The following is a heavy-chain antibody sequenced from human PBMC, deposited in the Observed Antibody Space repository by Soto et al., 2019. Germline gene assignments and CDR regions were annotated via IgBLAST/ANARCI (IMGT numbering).Heavy chain of an antibody. CDR2: IYYSGST. CDR3: ARGEGQYCSGGSCYSYYYYGMAV. J-gene: IGHJ6*02. V-gene: IGHV4-30-4*01. D-gene: IGHD2-15*01. CDR1: GGSISSGDYY. Sequence: QVQLQESGPGLVKPSQTLSLTCTVSGGSISSGDYYWSWIRQPPGKGLEWIGYIYYSGSTYYNPSLKSRVTISVDTSKNQFSLKLSSVTAADTAVYYCARGEGQYCSGGSCYSYYYYGMAVWGQGTTVTVSS.